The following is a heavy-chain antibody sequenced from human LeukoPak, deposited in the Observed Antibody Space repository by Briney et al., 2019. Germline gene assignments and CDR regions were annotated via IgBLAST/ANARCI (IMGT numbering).Heavy chain of an antibody. Sequence: KPSETLSLTCTVSGGSISSSSYYWGWIRQPPGKGLEWIGSIYYSGSTYYNPSVKSRVTISVDTSKNQFSLKLSSVTATDTAVYYCARLVLVNCGGDCSDYWGQGTLVTVSS. CDR3: ARLVLVNCGGDCSDY. J-gene: IGHJ4*02. CDR1: GGSISSSSYY. V-gene: IGHV4-39*01. CDR2: IYYSGST. D-gene: IGHD2-21*01.